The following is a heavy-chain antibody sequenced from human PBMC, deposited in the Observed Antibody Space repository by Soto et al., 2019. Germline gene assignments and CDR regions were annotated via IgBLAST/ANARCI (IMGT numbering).Heavy chain of an antibody. V-gene: IGHV3-23*01. D-gene: IGHD2-15*01. CDR1: GFTFSRYG. Sequence: ELQLLESGGGLVQPGGSLRLSCAASGFTFSRYGMSWVRQAPGKGLEWVSGISGSGGSTYYADSVKGRFTISRDNSKNTLYLQMNSLRAEDTAVYYCAKGDRVVASTRADYWGQGTLVTVSS. CDR3: AKGDRVVASTRADY. J-gene: IGHJ4*02. CDR2: ISGSGGST.